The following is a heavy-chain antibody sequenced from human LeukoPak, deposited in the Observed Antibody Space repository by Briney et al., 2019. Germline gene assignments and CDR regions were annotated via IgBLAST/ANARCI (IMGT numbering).Heavy chain of an antibody. CDR2: ISGSGGST. J-gene: IGHJ3*02. Sequence: SGGSLRLSCAASGFTFSSYAMSWVRQAPGKGLEWVSAISGSGGSTYYADSVKGRFTISRDNSKNTLYLQMSSLTAEDTAVYYCAKECGRDYDDRAFDIWGQGTMVTVSS. CDR1: GFTFSSYA. D-gene: IGHD3-22*01. V-gene: IGHV3-23*01. CDR3: AKECGRDYDDRAFDI.